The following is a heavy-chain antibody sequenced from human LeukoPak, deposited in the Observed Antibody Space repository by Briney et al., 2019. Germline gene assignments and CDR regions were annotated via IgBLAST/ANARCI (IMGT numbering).Heavy chain of an antibody. V-gene: IGHV4-59*11. J-gene: IGHJ5*02. D-gene: IGHD3-22*01. Sequence: ASETLSLTCTVSGGSISRHYWSWIRQPPGKGLEWIGYIYYSGSTNYNPSLKSRVTISVDTSKNQFSLKLSSVTAADTAVYYCARGFSQNYYDSSGSRTTRNWFDPWGQGTLVTVSS. CDR1: GGSISRHY. CDR3: ARGFSQNYYDSSGSRTTRNWFDP. CDR2: IYYSGST.